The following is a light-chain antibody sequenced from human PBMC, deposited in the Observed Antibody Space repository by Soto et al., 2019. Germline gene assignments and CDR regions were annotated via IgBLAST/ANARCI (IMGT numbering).Light chain of an antibody. V-gene: IGKV1-5*03. Sequence: DIQMTQSPSTLSGSVGDRVTITCRASQSISSWLAWYQQKPGKAPKLLIYSASRLESGVPSRFSGSGSGTEFTLTISSLQPDDFATYYCQQHQSYSTFGQGTKVDIK. CDR1: QSISSW. CDR2: SAS. J-gene: IGKJ1*01. CDR3: QQHQSYST.